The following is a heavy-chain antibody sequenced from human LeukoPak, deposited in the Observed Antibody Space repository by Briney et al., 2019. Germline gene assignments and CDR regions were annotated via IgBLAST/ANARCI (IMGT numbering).Heavy chain of an antibody. CDR1: GFTFSSYG. Sequence: GGSLRLSCAASGFTFSSYGMHWVRQAPGKGLERVAFIRFTISRDNSKNTLYLQMNSLRAEDTAVYYCAKDTYSSSSVIDYWGQGTLVTVSS. J-gene: IGHJ4*02. D-gene: IGHD6-6*01. CDR3: AKDTYSSSSVIDY. V-gene: IGHV3-30*02.